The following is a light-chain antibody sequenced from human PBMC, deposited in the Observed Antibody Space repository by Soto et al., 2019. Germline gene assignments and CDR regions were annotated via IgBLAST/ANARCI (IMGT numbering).Light chain of an antibody. V-gene: IGKV3-11*01. Sequence: ESMLTQSRATLSSYKSDRVTLSCRASQYINTRLAWYQHRPGQAPRLLIYQTSIRAAGIPARFSASGSGTDFTLTISDVQPEHFALYYCHQRQSWPRTFGQGTKV. CDR2: QTS. CDR1: QYINTR. CDR3: HQRQSWPRT. J-gene: IGKJ1*01.